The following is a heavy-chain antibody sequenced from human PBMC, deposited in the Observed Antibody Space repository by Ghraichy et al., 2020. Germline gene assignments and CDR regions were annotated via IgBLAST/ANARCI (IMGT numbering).Heavy chain of an antibody. J-gene: IGHJ6*03. CDR3: ARALRHASSSSSKNFWSSSRYYYYYMDV. Sequence: ASVKVSCKASGYTFTSYDINWVRQATGQGLEWMGWMNPNSGNTGYAQKFQGRVTMTRNTSISTAYMELSSLRSEDTAVYYCARALRHASSSSSKNFWSSSRYYYYYMDVWGKGTTVTVSS. V-gene: IGHV1-8*01. D-gene: IGHD6-6*01. CDR1: GYTFTSYD. CDR2: MNPNSGNT.